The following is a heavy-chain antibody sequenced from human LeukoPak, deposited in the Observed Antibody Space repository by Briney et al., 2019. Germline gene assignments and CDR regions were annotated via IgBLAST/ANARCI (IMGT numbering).Heavy chain of an antibody. V-gene: IGHV4-59*01. D-gene: IGHD6-19*01. CDR3: AKRSSGWYKSAFDV. Sequence: SETLSLTCTVSGGSISSYYWSWIRQPPGKGLEWIGYIYYSGSTNYNPSLKSRVTISVDTSKNQFSLKLSSVTAADTAVYYCAKRSSGWYKSAFDVWGQGTMVTVSS. CDR1: GGSISSYY. J-gene: IGHJ3*01. CDR2: IYYSGST.